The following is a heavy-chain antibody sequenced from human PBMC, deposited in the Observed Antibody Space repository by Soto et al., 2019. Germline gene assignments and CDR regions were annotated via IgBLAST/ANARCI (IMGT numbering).Heavy chain of an antibody. J-gene: IGHJ4*02. CDR2: VWYDGSNT. Sequence: QVQLVESGGGVVQPGRSLRLSCAASGFTFSSYGMHWVRQAPGKGLEWVAVVWYDGSNTYYADSVKGRFTISRDNSKNTLYLQMNSLRAEDTAVYYCAREGSDSSGFPEYYFDYWGQGTLVTASS. CDR3: AREGSDSSGFPEYYFDY. D-gene: IGHD3-22*01. CDR1: GFTFSSYG. V-gene: IGHV3-33*01.